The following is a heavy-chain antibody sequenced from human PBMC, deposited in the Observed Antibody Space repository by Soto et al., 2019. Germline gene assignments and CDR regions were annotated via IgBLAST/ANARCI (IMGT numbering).Heavy chain of an antibody. J-gene: IGHJ6*02. V-gene: IGHV4-4*02. Sequence: PSETLSLTCAVSGGSIDSSNWWSWVRQPPGKGLEWIGEVYHSGSANYNPSLRSRVTISVDRSKNQFSLRLSSVTAADTAVYYCARARKGVNYYYGMDVWGQGTTVTVSS. CDR3: ARARKGVNYYYGMDV. D-gene: IGHD3-16*01. CDR1: GGSIDSSNW. CDR2: VYHSGSA.